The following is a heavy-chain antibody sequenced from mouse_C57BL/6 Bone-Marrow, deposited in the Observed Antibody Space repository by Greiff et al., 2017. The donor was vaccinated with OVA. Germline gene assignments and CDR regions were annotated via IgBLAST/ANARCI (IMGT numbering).Heavy chain of an antibody. CDR2: ISSGGSYT. V-gene: IGHV5-6*02. CDR3: ARRRGRWLPLDY. CDR1: GFTFSSYG. J-gene: IGHJ2*01. Sequence: EVNVVESGGDLVKPGGSLKLSCAASGFTFSSYGMSWVRQTPDKRLEWVATISSGGSYTYYPDSVKGRFTISRDNAKNTLYLQMSSLKSEDTAMYYCARRRGRWLPLDYWGQGTTLTVSS. D-gene: IGHD2-3*01.